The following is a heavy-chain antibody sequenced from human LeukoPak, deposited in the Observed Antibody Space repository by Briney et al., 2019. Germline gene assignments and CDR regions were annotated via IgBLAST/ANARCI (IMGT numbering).Heavy chain of an antibody. Sequence: SKTLSLTCSVSGGSISSYYWSWIRQPPGKGLEWIGYIYHSGSTNYNPSLRSRVTISVDTSKNQFSLKLSSVTAADTAVYYCARSNIYSSNWKFDYWGQGTLVAVSS. CDR1: GGSISSYY. CDR2: IYHSGST. CDR3: ARSNIYSSNWKFDY. J-gene: IGHJ4*02. V-gene: IGHV4-59*08. D-gene: IGHD6-13*01.